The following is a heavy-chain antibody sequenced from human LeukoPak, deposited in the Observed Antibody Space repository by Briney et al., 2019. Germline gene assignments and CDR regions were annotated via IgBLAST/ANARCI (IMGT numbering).Heavy chain of an antibody. CDR1: GGTFSSYA. CDR2: IIPIFGTA. V-gene: IGHV1-69*13. D-gene: IGHD6-6*01. Sequence: APVKVSCKASGGTFSSYAISWVRQAPGQGLEWMGGIIPIFGTANYAQKFQGRVTITADESTSTAYMELSSLRSEDTAVYYCARGSSSSDYYYYYTDVWGKGTTVTVSS. CDR3: ARGSSSSDYYYYYTDV. J-gene: IGHJ6*03.